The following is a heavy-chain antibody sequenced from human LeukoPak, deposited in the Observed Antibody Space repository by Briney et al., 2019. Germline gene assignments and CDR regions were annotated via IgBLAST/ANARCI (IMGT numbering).Heavy chain of an antibody. CDR3: AKPLGVTMLGFDY. J-gene: IGHJ4*02. CDR2: TSGSGGST. V-gene: IGHV3-23*01. Sequence: PGGSLRLSCAASGFTFSNYAMSWVRQAPGKGLEWVSTTSGSGGSTYYADSVKGRFTFSRDNSNNTLYLQSDSLKAEDTAVYYCAKPLGVTMLGFDYWGQGTLVTVSS. CDR1: GFTFSNYA. D-gene: IGHD3-10*02.